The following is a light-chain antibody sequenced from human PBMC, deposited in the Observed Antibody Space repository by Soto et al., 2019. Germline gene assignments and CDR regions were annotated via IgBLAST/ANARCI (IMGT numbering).Light chain of an antibody. CDR3: MQGTHWPTT. Sequence: EVVMTQSPLSLPVTLGQPASISCRSSQRLLYSDGNTYLNWFQQRPGQSPRRLIYKVSNRDSGVPDRFSGSGSGTDFALKISRVEADDVGVYYCMQGTHWPTTFGQGTRLEIK. CDR2: KVS. CDR1: QRLLYSDGNTY. V-gene: IGKV2-30*01. J-gene: IGKJ5*01.